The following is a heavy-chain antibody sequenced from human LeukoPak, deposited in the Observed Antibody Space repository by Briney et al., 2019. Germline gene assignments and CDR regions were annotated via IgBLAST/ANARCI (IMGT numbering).Heavy chain of an antibody. V-gene: IGHV3-33*01. D-gene: IGHD2/OR15-2a*01. J-gene: IGHJ4*02. CDR3: AREGPRGNSQFDY. CDR1: GFTFSSYG. Sequence: GGYLRLSCAASGFTFSSYGMHWVRQAPGKGLEWVALIWYDGSNKYYADSVKGRLTISRDNSKNTLYLQMNSLRAEDTAVYYCAREGPRGNSQFDYWGQGTLVTVSS. CDR2: IWYDGSNK.